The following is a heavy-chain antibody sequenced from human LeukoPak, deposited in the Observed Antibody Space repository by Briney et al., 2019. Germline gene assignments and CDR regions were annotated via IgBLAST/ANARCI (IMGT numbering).Heavy chain of an antibody. V-gene: IGHV1-46*01. Sequence: ASVKVSCKASGYTFTSYYMHWVRQAPGQGLEWMGIINPSGGSTSYAQKFQGRVTMTRDTSISTAYMELSRLRSDDTAVYYCARDIEVSAVAGTDYWGQGTLVTVSS. CDR3: ARDIEVSAVAGTDY. CDR2: INPSGGST. D-gene: IGHD6-19*01. CDR1: GYTFTSYY. J-gene: IGHJ4*02.